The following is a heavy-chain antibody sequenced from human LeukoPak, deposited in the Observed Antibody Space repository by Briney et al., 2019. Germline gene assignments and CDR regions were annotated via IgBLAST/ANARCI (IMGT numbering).Heavy chain of an antibody. Sequence: ASVKVSCKASGYTFTSYGISWVRQAPGQGLEWMGWISAYNGNTNYAQKLQGRVTMTTDTSTSTAYMELRSLRSDDTAVYYCATLVVPAANPSPAFDIWGQGTLVTVSS. J-gene: IGHJ3*02. CDR1: GYTFTSYG. V-gene: IGHV1-18*01. CDR2: ISAYNGNT. CDR3: ATLVVPAANPSPAFDI. D-gene: IGHD2-2*01.